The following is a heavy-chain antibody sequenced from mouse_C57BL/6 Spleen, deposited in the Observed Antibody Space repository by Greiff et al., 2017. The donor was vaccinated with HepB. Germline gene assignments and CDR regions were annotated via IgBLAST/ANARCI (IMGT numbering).Heavy chain of an antibody. CDR3: AVSSQDY. V-gene: IGHV1-82*01. D-gene: IGHD1-1*01. Sequence: QVQLQQSGPELVKPGASVKISCKASGYAFSSSWMNWVKQRPGKGLEWIGRIYPGDGDTNYNGKFKGKATLTADKSSSTAYMQLSSLTSEDSAVYFCAVSSQDYWGQGTTLTVSS. CDR1: GYAFSSSW. J-gene: IGHJ2*01. CDR2: IYPGDGDT.